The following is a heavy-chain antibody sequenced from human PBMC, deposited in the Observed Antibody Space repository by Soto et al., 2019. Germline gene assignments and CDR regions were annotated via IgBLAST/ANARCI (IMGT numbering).Heavy chain of an antibody. CDR1: GGSISSYY. D-gene: IGHD6-13*01. Sequence: KASETLSLTCTVSGGSISSYYWSWIRQPPGKGLEWIGYIYYSGSTNYNPSLKSRVTISVDTSKNQFSLKLSSVTAADTAVYYCAREAYSSSWYRGNYFDYWGQGTLVTVSS. V-gene: IGHV4-59*01. CDR2: IYYSGST. J-gene: IGHJ4*02. CDR3: AREAYSSSWYRGNYFDY.